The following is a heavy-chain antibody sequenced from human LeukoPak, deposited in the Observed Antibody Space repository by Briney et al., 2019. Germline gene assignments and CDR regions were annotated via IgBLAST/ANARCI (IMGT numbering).Heavy chain of an antibody. J-gene: IGHJ4*02. CDR2: VSVSGLS. CDR1: GVSLTTTNF. D-gene: IGHD3-16*01. V-gene: IGHV4-4*02. CDR3: TRENAAFSPLAY. Sequence: SGTLSLTCGVSGVSLTTTNFWSWARQTPGQGLDWIGEVSVSGLSAYNPSLRARVTMPLDTSKNHLSLKLTSLTAADTAVYYCTRENAAFSPLAYWGQGTLVTV.